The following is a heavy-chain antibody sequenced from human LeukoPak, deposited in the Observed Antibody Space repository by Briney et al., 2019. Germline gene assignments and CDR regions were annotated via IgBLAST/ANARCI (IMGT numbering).Heavy chain of an antibody. V-gene: IGHV3-7*01. Sequence: GGSLRLSCAASGFTFSYHWMTWVRQAPGKGLEWVANIKNDGAVKNYVDSVKGRFTISRDNAKNSLYLQMNSLRAEDTAVYYCANSDEFGEFPIDYWGQGTLVTVSS. D-gene: IGHD3-10*01. CDR2: IKNDGAVK. CDR3: ANSDEFGEFPIDY. J-gene: IGHJ4*02. CDR1: GFTFSYHW.